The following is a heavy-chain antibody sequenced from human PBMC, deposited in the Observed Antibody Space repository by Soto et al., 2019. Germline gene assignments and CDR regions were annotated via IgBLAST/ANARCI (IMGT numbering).Heavy chain of an antibody. CDR1: GGSISSYY. D-gene: IGHD5-18*01. CDR3: AGDGYRYGSWFDP. J-gene: IGHJ5*02. CDR2: IYYSGST. V-gene: IGHV4-59*01. Sequence: PSETLSLTCTVSGGSISSYYWSWIRQPPGKGLEWIGYIYYSGSTNYNPSLKSRVTISVDTSKNQFSLKLSSVSAADTAVYYCAGDGYRYGSWFDPWGQGTLVTVS.